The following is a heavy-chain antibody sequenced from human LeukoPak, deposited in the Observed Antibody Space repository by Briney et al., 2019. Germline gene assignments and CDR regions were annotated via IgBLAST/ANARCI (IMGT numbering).Heavy chain of an antibody. D-gene: IGHD3-22*01. J-gene: IGHJ6*03. Sequence: SETLSLTCAVYGGSFSGYYWSWIRQPPGKGLEWIGENNHSGSTNYNPSLKSRVTISVDTSKNQFSLKLSSVTAADTAVYYCASLKGRDSSGYSPYYYYYYMDVWGKGTTVTVSS. CDR2: NNHSGST. CDR1: GGSFSGYY. CDR3: ASLKGRDSSGYSPYYYYYYMDV. V-gene: IGHV4-34*01.